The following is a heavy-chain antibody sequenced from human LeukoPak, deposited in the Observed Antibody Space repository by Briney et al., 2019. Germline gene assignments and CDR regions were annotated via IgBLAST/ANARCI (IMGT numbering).Heavy chain of an antibody. J-gene: IGHJ4*02. CDR3: ARGDDSGYYDYFDY. Sequence: PGRSLRLSCAASGFTVDSNYLSWVRQAPGKGLEWVSTIYTGGNTYYAASVKGRFTISRDFSKNTVFLHMNSLRAEDTAMHYCARGDDSGYYDYFDYWGQGALVTVSS. CDR2: IYTGGNT. V-gene: IGHV3-53*01. D-gene: IGHD3-22*01. CDR1: GFTVDSNY.